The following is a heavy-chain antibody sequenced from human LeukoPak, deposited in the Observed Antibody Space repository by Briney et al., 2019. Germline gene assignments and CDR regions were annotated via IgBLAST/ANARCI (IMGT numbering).Heavy chain of an antibody. D-gene: IGHD2-8*01. CDR1: GFTFSNAW. Sequence: PGGSLRLSCAASGFTFSNAWMSWVRQAPGKGLEWVGRIKSKTDGGTTDYAAPVKGRFTISRDDSKNTLYLQMNSLKTEDTAVYYCTTDLEGLSLYDWFDPWGQGTLVTVSS. CDR2: IKSKTDGGTT. J-gene: IGHJ5*02. CDR3: TTDLEGLSLYDWFDP. V-gene: IGHV3-15*01.